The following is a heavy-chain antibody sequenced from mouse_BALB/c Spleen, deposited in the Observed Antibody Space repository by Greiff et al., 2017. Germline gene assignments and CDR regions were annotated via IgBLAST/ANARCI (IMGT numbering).Heavy chain of an antibody. Sequence: EVQLVESGPGLVKPSQSLSLTCSVTGYSITSGYYWNWIRQFPGNKLEWMGYISYDGSNNYNPSLKNRISITRDTSKNQFFLKLNSVTTEDTATYYCARGGPAWFAYWGQGTLVTVSA. CDR2: ISYDGSN. D-gene: IGHD1-1*02. V-gene: IGHV3-6*02. CDR1: GYSITSGYY. J-gene: IGHJ3*01. CDR3: ARGGPAWFAY.